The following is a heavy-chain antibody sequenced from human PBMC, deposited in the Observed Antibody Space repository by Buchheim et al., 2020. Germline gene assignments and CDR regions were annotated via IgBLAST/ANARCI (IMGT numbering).Heavy chain of an antibody. J-gene: IGHJ4*02. D-gene: IGHD1-26*01. CDR2: IKQDGSEK. CDR3: AREGSWSSYSYFDY. CDR1: GFTFSDSW. V-gene: IGHV3-7*03. Sequence: EVRLVESGGGLVQPGGSLRLSCAASGFTFSDSWMSWVRQSPGKGLEWVANIKQDGSEKYYMDSVKGRFTISRDNAKKSLYLQMNSLRAEDTAVYYCAREGSWSSYSYFDYWGQGTL.